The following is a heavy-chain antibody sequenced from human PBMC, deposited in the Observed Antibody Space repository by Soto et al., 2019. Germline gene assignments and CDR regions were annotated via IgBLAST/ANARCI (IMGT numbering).Heavy chain of an antibody. CDR2: ISGSGDTT. D-gene: IGHD6-13*01. J-gene: IGHJ4*02. CDR3: AKADYSYSWAPGDY. V-gene: IGHV3-23*01. Sequence: RGPLSLSCVISRLPFSTSALTCVRKAPGEGLEWVSSISGSGDTTYYAVSVKGRFTISRDTSKNALYLQMNSLRVEDTALYYCAKADYSYSWAPGDYWGQGTLVTVSS. CDR1: RLPFSTSA.